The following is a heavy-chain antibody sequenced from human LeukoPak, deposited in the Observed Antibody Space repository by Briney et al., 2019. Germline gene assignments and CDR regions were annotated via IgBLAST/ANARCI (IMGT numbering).Heavy chain of an antibody. Sequence: SETLSLTCTVSGGSISSYYWSWIRQPAGKGLEWIGRIYTSGSTNYNPSLKSRVTMSVDTSKNQFSLKLSSVTAADTAVYYCARDGHDYGDYYYYYMDVWGKGTTVTVSS. J-gene: IGHJ6*03. CDR1: GGSISSYY. D-gene: IGHD4-17*01. CDR2: IYTSGST. V-gene: IGHV4-4*07. CDR3: ARDGHDYGDYYYYYMDV.